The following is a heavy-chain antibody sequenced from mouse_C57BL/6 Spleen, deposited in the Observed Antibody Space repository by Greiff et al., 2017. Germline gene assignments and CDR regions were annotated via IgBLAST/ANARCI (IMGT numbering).Heavy chain of an antibody. V-gene: IGHV1-82*01. Sequence: QVHVKQSGPELVKPGASVKISCKASGYAFSSSWMNWVKQRPGKGLEWIGRIYPGDGDTNYNGKFKGKATLTADKSSSTAYMQLSSLTSEDSAVYFCARRLGNYNAMDYWGQGTSVTVSS. J-gene: IGHJ4*01. D-gene: IGHD2-1*01. CDR3: ARRLGNYNAMDY. CDR2: IYPGDGDT. CDR1: GYAFSSSW.